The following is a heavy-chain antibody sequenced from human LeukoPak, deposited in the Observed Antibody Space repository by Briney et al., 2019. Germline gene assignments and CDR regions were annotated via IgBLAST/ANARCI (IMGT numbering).Heavy chain of an antibody. J-gene: IGHJ6*02. V-gene: IGHV4-34*01. CDR2: INHSGST. CDR3: ARGGRWLQRTSYYGMDV. CDR1: GGSFSGYY. D-gene: IGHD5-24*01. Sequence: SETLSLTCAVYGGSFSGYYWSWIRQPPGKGLEWIGEINHSGSTNYNPSLKSRVTISVDTSKNQFSLKLSSVTAADTAVYYCARGGRWLQRTSYYGMDVWGQGTTVTVSS.